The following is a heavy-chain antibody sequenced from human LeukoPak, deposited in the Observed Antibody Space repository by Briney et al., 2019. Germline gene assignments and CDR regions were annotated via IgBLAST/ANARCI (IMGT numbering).Heavy chain of an antibody. CDR2: INHNGNVN. V-gene: IGHV3-7*01. J-gene: IGHJ5*02. CDR3: AREGYCSGGSCHPDNWFDP. CDR1: GFTFSSYW. Sequence: GGSLRLSCAASGFTFSSYWMNWARQAPGKGLEWVASINHNGNVNYYVDSVKGRFTISRDNAKNSLYLQMNSLRAEDTAVYYCAREGYCSGGSCHPDNWFDPWGQGTLVTVSS. D-gene: IGHD2-15*01.